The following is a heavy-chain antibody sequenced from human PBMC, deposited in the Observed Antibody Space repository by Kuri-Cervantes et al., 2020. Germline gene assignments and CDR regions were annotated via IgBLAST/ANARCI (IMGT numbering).Heavy chain of an antibody. CDR3: ARSYGRDGYNLGSYYMDV. J-gene: IGHJ6*03. D-gene: IGHD5-24*01. CDR2: INPSGGST. V-gene: IGHV1-46*01. Sequence: ASVKVSCKASGYTFTSYYMHWVRQAPGQGLEWMGIINPSGGSTSYAQKFQGRVTMTRDTSTSTVYMELSSLRSEDTAVYYCARSYGRDGYNLGSYYMDVWGKGTTVTVSS. CDR1: GYTFTSYY.